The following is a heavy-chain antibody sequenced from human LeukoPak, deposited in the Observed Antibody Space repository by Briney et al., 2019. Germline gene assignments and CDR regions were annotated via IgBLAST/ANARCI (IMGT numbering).Heavy chain of an antibody. CDR2: IIPIFGTT. CDR1: GGTFRSYV. D-gene: IGHD1-26*01. V-gene: IGHV1-69*05. CDR3: ASFELGSGSYPFDY. Sequence: ASVKVSCKASGGTFRSYVISWVRQAPRQGLEWMGRIIPIFGTTNYALKFQGRVTITTDESTSTAYMELSSLRSDDTAVYYCASFELGSGSYPFDYWGQGTLVTVSS. J-gene: IGHJ4*02.